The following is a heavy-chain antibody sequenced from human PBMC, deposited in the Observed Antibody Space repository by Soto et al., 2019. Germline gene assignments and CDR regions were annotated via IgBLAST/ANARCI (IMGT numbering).Heavy chain of an antibody. D-gene: IGHD2-8*01. V-gene: IGHV1-69*01. CDR3: ARGLTVYSAVLHYIYAMDG. Sequence: QVQLVQSGAEVKKPGSSVKVSCKVSGGTFKSYAISWLRQAPGQGLEWMGGFIPMFGTANYAQKFQGRVTITADDSTSTAYMELSSLRSEDTAIFICARGLTVYSAVLHYIYAMDGWGQGTTVTVSS. CDR2: FIPMFGTA. J-gene: IGHJ6*02. CDR1: GGTFKSYA.